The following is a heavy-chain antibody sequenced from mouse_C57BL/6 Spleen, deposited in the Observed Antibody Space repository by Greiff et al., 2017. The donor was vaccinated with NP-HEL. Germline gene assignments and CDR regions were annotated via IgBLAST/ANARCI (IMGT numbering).Heavy chain of an antibody. D-gene: IGHD2-1*01. CDR3: ARDGNSRFAY. CDR1: GYAFSSSW. J-gene: IGHJ3*01. CDR2: IYPGDGDT. V-gene: IGHV1-82*01. Sequence: VQLQQSGPELVKPGASVKISCKASGYAFSSSWMNWVKQRPGKGLEWIGRIYPGDGDTNYNGKFKGKATLTADKSSSTAYMQLSSLTSEDSAVYFCARDGNSRFAYWGQGTLVTVSA.